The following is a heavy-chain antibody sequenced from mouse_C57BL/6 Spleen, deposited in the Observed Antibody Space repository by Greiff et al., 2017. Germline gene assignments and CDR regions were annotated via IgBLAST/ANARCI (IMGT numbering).Heavy chain of an antibody. CDR1: GYTFTSYW. CDR2: IDPSDSYT. D-gene: IGHD1-1*01. J-gene: IGHJ3*01. CDR3: ARDYGSSFPWFAY. V-gene: IGHV1-50*01. Sequence: VQLQQSGAELVKPGASVKLSCKASGYTFTSYWMQWVKQRPGQGLEWIGEIDPSDSYTNYNQKFKGKATLTVDTSSSTAYMQLSSLTSEDSAVYYCARDYGSSFPWFAYWGQGTLVTVSA.